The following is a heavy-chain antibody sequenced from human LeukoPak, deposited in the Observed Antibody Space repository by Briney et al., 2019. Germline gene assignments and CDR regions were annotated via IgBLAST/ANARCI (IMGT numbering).Heavy chain of an antibody. Sequence: GGSLRLSCAASGFTFSSYAMHWVRQAPGKGLEWVAVISYDGSNKYYADSVKGRFTISRDNSKNTLYLQMNSLRAEDTAVYYCARGPSSSSGNYFDYWGQGTLVTVSS. D-gene: IGHD6-6*01. CDR2: ISYDGSNK. CDR1: GFTFSSYA. J-gene: IGHJ4*02. CDR3: ARGPSSSSGNYFDY. V-gene: IGHV3-30-3*01.